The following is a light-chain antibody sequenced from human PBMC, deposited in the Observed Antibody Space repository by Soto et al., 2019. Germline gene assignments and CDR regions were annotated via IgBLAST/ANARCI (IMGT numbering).Light chain of an antibody. CDR3: HQYKSYTPYT. V-gene: IGKV1-5*01. CDR2: DVS. Sequence: DIQMTQSPSTLSASVGDRVTITCRASQFVSRWLAWYQQKPGKAPKLLIYDVSTLESGVPSRFSGSGSGAEFTLTISSLQPDDFGTYYCHQYKSYTPYTIGQGTRWRSN. CDR1: QFVSRW. J-gene: IGKJ2*01.